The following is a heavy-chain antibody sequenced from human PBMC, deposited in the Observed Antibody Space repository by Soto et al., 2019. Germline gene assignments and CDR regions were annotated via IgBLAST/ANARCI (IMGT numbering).Heavy chain of an antibody. Sequence: SETLSLTCAVYSGSSSGYYYSWIRQSPGKGLEWIGEITHGGSTTYSPSLKSRVTMSLDTSKNQFSLNMTSMTAADTAVYYCARGRLFLTTSGLAITYFDYWGQGTLVTVSS. CDR3: ARGRLFLTTSGLAITYFDY. CDR1: SGSSSGYY. J-gene: IGHJ4*02. V-gene: IGHV4-34*01. CDR2: ITHGGST. D-gene: IGHD3-3*01.